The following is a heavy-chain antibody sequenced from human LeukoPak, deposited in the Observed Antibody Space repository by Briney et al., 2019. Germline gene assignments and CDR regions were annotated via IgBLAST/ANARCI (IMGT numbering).Heavy chain of an antibody. CDR1: GFTFSSYA. V-gene: IGHV3-30*04. CDR3: AREGIAVAPYAFDI. Sequence: PGGSLRPSCAASGFTFSSYAMHWVRQAPGKGLEGVAVISYDGSNKYYADSVKGRFTISGDNSKNTLYLQMNSLRAEDTAVYYCAREGIAVAPYAFDIWGQGTMVTVSS. D-gene: IGHD6-19*01. J-gene: IGHJ3*02. CDR2: ISYDGSNK.